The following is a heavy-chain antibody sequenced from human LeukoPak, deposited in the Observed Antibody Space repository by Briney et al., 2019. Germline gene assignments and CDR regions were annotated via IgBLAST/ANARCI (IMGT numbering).Heavy chain of an antibody. D-gene: IGHD4-11*01. CDR1: GGSISSYY. V-gene: IGHV4-59*12. Sequence: SETLSLTCTVSGGSISSYYWSWIRQPPGEGLEWIAYISYSGGTNYNPSLKSRVTISVDRSKNQFSLKLSSVTAADTAVYYCAREWQYQFDYWGQGTLVTVSS. CDR2: ISYSGGT. J-gene: IGHJ4*02. CDR3: AREWQYQFDY.